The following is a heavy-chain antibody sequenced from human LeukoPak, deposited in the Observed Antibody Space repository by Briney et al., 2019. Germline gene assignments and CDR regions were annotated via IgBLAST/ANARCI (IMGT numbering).Heavy chain of an antibody. V-gene: IGHV1-69*06. Sequence: GASVKVSCKASGGTFSSYAISWVRQAPGQGLEWMGGIIPIFGTANYAQKFQGRVTITADKSTSTAYMELSSLRSEDTAVYYCARSGAYDSSGYYYSDFDYWGQGTLVTVSS. CDR3: ARSGAYDSSGYYYSDFDY. CDR1: GGTFSSYA. J-gene: IGHJ4*02. CDR2: IIPIFGTA. D-gene: IGHD3-22*01.